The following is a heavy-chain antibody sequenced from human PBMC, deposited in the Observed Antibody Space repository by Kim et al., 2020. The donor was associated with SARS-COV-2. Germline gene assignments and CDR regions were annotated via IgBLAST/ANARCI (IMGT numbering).Heavy chain of an antibody. CDR3: AKVRYYYDSSGYYGFDY. V-gene: IGHV3-23*01. CDR1: GFTFSSYA. D-gene: IGHD3-22*01. Sequence: GGSLRLSCAASGFTFSSYAMSWVRQAPGKGLEWVSAISGSGGSTYYADSVKGRFTISRDNSKNTLYLQMNSLRAEDTAVYYCAKVRYYYDSSGYYGFDYWGQGTLVTVSS. CDR2: ISGSGGST. J-gene: IGHJ4*02.